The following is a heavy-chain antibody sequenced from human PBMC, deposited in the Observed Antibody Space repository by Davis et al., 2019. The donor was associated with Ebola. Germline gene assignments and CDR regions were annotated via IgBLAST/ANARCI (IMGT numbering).Heavy chain of an antibody. CDR1: GYTFTSYD. D-gene: IGHD1-14*01. J-gene: IGHJ3*02. Sequence: ASVKVSCKASGYTFTSYDINWVRQATGQGLEWMGWMIPNSGNTGYAQKFQGRVSITRDTSISTAYLELSSLRSEDTAVYYCARNKEKTGTFDIWGQGTMVTVPS. V-gene: IGHV1-8*03. CDR2: MIPNSGNT. CDR3: ARNKEKTGTFDI.